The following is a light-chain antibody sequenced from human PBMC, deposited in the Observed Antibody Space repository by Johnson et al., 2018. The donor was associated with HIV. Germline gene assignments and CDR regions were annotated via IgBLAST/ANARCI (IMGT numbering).Light chain of an antibody. J-gene: IGLJ1*01. V-gene: IGLV1-51*02. CDR3: GTWDTSLNKGGV. CDR2: KND. Sequence: QSVLTQPPSVSAAPGQKVTISCSGSSSTIGNNYVSWYQVLPGTAPKLLIYKNDKRPSGIPDRFSGSKSGTSATLGITGLQTGDEADYYFGTWDTSLNKGGVFGTGTKVTVL. CDR1: SSTIGNNY.